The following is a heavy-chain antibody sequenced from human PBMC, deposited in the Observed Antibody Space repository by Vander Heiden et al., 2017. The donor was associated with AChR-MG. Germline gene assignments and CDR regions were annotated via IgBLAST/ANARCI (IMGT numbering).Heavy chain of an antibody. J-gene: IGHJ5*02. V-gene: IGHV3-23*01. CDR3: AKDLWATYKRGATWFDP. Sequence: EVQLLESGGGLVQPGGSLRLSGAASGFTFSSYAMSWVRQAPGKGLEWVSAISGSGGSTYYADSVKGRFTISRDNSKNTLYLQMNSLRAEDTAVYYCAKDLWATYKRGATWFDPWGQGTLVTVSS. D-gene: IGHD1-26*01. CDR2: ISGSGGST. CDR1: GFTFSSYA.